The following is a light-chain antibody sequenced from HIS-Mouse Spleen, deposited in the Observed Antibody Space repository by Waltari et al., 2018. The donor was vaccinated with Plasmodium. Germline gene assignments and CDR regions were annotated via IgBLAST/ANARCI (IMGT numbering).Light chain of an antibody. CDR1: ALPKKY. Sequence: SYELTQPPSVSVSPGQTARITCSGDALPKKYAYWYQQKSGQAPALVSYEDSKRPHGSPGGFSGSSSGTMATLTISGAQVEDEADYYCYSTDSSGNHRVFGGGTKLTVL. CDR3: YSTDSSGNHRV. V-gene: IGLV3-10*01. J-gene: IGLJ3*02. CDR2: EDS.